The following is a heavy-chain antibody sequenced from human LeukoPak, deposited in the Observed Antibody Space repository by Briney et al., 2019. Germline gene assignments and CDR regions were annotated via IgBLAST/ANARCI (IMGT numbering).Heavy chain of an antibody. CDR3: AKRTDTSGNRGGALDI. V-gene: IGHV3-23*01. Sequence: GGSLRLSCAASGFTFTSYSMNWVRQAPGKGLEWVSTISGGGGSTYYADSVKGRFTISRDNSKNTLYLQMNSLRAEDTAVYYCAKRTDTSGNRGGALDIWGQGTMVAVSS. J-gene: IGHJ3*02. CDR2: ISGGGGST. CDR1: GFTFTSYS. D-gene: IGHD3-22*01.